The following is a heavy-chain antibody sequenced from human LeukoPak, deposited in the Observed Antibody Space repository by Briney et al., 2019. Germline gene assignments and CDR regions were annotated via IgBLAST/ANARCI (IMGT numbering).Heavy chain of an antibody. Sequence: EASVKVSCKASGYTFTGYYMHWVRQAPGQGLEWMGRINPNSGGTNYAQKFQGRVTMTRDTSISTAYMELSRLRSDDTAVYYCVRVLSFGAVTYVYWGQGTLVTVSS. CDR3: VRVLSFGAVTYVY. J-gene: IGHJ4*02. CDR1: GYTFTGYY. V-gene: IGHV1-2*06. D-gene: IGHD3-3*01. CDR2: INPNSGGT.